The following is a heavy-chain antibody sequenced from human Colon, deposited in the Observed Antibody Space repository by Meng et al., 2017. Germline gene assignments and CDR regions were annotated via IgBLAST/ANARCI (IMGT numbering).Heavy chain of an antibody. CDR2: IDLGGTP. J-gene: IGHJ4*02. V-gene: IGHV4-4*02. D-gene: IGHD6-19*01. Sequence: QLQPPESGPGLVKSSETRSLTCTVSGGSISSYNWWSWVRQPPGKGLEWIGQIDLGGTPYYNPSLESRVIMSLDKSKNQLSLRLTSVAAADTAVYYCARHGGWHFDYWGQGALVTVSS. CDR1: GGSISSYNW. CDR3: ARHGGWHFDY.